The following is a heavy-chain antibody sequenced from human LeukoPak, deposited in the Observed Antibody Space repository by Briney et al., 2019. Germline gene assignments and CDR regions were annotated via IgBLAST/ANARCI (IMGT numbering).Heavy chain of an antibody. CDR2: IDPSDSYT. J-gene: IGHJ6*04. Sequence: GESLKISCKGSGCSFTSYWISWVRQMPGKGLEWMGRIDPSDSYTNYSPSFQGHVTISADKSISTAYLQWSSLKASDTAMYYCARVDTAMVPSPYYYYGMDVWGKGTTVTVSS. CDR1: GCSFTSYW. CDR3: ARVDTAMVPSPYYYYGMDV. V-gene: IGHV5-10-1*01. D-gene: IGHD5-18*01.